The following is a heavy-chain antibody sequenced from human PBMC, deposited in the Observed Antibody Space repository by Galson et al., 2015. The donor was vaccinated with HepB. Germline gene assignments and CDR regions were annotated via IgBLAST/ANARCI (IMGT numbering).Heavy chain of an antibody. Sequence: SVKVSCKASGGTFSSYAISWVRQAPGQGLEWMGRIIPILGIANYAQKFQGRVTITADKSTSTAYMELSSLRSEDTAVYYCASEDTAMVTPASGLSHAYYYFDYWGQGTLVTVSS. CDR1: GGTFSSYA. CDR3: ASEDTAMVTPASGLSHAYYYFDY. J-gene: IGHJ4*02. CDR2: IIPILGIA. D-gene: IGHD5-18*01. V-gene: IGHV1-69*04.